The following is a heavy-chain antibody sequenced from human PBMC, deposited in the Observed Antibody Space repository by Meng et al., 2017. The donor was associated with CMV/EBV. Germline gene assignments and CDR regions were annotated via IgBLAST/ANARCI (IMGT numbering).Heavy chain of an antibody. D-gene: IGHD3-10*01. J-gene: IGHJ5*02. Sequence: SETLSLTCAVYGGSFSGYYWSWIRQPPGKGLEWIGEINHSGSTNYNPSLKSRVTISVDTSKNQFFLKLSSVTAADTAVYYCARGRHYYGSGSYSKAHNWFDPWGQGTLVTVSS. CDR1: GGSFSGYY. CDR3: ARGRHYYGSGSYSKAHNWFDP. V-gene: IGHV4-34*01. CDR2: INHSGST.